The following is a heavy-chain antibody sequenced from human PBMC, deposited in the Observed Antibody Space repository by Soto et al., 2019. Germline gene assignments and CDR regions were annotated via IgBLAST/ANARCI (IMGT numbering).Heavy chain of an antibody. Sequence: QVQLQQWGAGLLKPSETLSLTCAVYGGSFSGYYWSWIRQPTGKGLEWIGEINHSGSTNYNPSLKSRVTLSVDTSKNQFSLKLSSVTAADKAVYYCARRNTWKMGYWGQGTLVTVSS. CDR2: INHSGST. J-gene: IGHJ4*02. D-gene: IGHD1-1*01. V-gene: IGHV4-34*01. CDR3: ARRNTWKMGY. CDR1: GGSFSGYY.